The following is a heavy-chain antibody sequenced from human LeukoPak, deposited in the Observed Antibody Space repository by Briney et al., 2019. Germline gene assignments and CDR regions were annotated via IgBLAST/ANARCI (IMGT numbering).Heavy chain of an antibody. CDR3: ARGRYGSGPPGGY. CDR1: GYTFTSYG. CDR2: ISAYNGNT. V-gene: IGHV1-18*01. J-gene: IGHJ4*02. Sequence: GASVKVSCKASGYTFTSYGISWVRQAPGQGLEWMGWISAYNGNTNYAQKFQGRVTITADESTSTAYMELSSLRSEDTAVYYCARGRYGSGPPGGYWGQGTLVTVSS. D-gene: IGHD3-10*01.